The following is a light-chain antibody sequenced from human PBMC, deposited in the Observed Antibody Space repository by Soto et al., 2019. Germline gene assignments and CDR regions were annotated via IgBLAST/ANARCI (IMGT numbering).Light chain of an antibody. Sequence: DVQLTQSPSFLSASVGDRVTITCRASQGISNYLAWYQQKPGKAPQLLINGASTLFSGVPSGFSGSGFGTEFSLTISSLQPEDFATYYCQQLINYPLTFGGGTKVEIK. V-gene: IGKV1-9*01. CDR1: QGISNY. J-gene: IGKJ4*01. CDR2: GAS. CDR3: QQLINYPLT.